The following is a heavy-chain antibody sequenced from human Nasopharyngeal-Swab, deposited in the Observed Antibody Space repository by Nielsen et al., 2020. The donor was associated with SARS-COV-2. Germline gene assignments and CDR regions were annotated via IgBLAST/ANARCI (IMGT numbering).Heavy chain of an antibody. D-gene: IGHD6-6*01. CDR1: GFTFSSYS. J-gene: IGHJ5*02. Sequence: GESLKISCAASGFTFSSYSMNWVRQAPGKGLEWVSYISSSSSTIYHADSVKGRFTISRDNAKNSLYLQMNSLRDEDTAVYYCARAGIAARPGIDPWGQGTLVTVSS. CDR3: ARAGIAARPGIDP. CDR2: ISSSSSTI. V-gene: IGHV3-48*02.